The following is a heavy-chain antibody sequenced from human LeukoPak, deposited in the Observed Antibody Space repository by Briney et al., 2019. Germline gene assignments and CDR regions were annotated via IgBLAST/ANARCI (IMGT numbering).Heavy chain of an antibody. CDR1: GGNFKDDN. V-gene: IGHV1-69*02. J-gene: IGHJ6*02. D-gene: IGHD1-26*01. CDR3: AIFMRGALDV. CDR2: VIPTLGIP. Sequence: SVKVSCKTSGGNFKDDNINWVRQAPGQGLEGVGRVIPTLGIPNYAQNFEGRVTIKGDISTSTAYMEVNSLRPDDTAVYYCAIFMRGALDVWGQGTMVTVSS.